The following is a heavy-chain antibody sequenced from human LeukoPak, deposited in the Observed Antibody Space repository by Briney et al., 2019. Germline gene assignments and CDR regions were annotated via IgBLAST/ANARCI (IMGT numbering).Heavy chain of an antibody. J-gene: IGHJ6*02. D-gene: IGHD3-9*01. Sequence: GGSLRLSCAASEFTFSSYDMHWVRQATGKGLEWVSAIGTAGDTYYPGSVKGRFTISRENAKNSLYLQMNSLRAGDTAVYYCARAYDILTGYGSYYYYYGMDVWGQGTTVTVSS. CDR2: IGTAGDT. V-gene: IGHV3-13*01. CDR1: EFTFSSYD. CDR3: ARAYDILTGYGSYYYYYGMDV.